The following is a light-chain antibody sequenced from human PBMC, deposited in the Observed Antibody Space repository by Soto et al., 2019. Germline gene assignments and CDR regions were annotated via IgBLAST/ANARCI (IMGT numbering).Light chain of an antibody. CDR2: EVT. CDR3: NSYTTSSTLV. Sequence: QSVLTQPASVSGSPGQSITISCTVTSSDVGAFNFVSWYQQHPGKAPKLIIYEVTNRPSGVSNRFSGSKSGNTASLTISGLQAEDEADFYCNSYTTSSTLVFGTGTKV. V-gene: IGLV2-14*01. CDR1: SSDVGAFNF. J-gene: IGLJ1*01.